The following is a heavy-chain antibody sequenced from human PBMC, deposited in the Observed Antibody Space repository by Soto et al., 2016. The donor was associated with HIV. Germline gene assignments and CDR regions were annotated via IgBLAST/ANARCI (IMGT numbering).Heavy chain of an antibody. CDR3: ARAAYCSVLTATLITMMSFDL. J-gene: IGHJ3*01. V-gene: IGHV4-61*02. D-gene: IGHD2-15*01. CDR2: VYASGDT. Sequence: QVQLQESGPGLVKPSQTLSLTCTVSGGSISSGNYYWNWIRQPAGKGLEWIGRVYASGDTNYNPSLKSRVTMSVDTSKNQFSLNLSSVTAADTAVFYXARAAYCSVLTATLITMMSFDLWDKGQWSPS. CDR1: GGSISSGNYY.